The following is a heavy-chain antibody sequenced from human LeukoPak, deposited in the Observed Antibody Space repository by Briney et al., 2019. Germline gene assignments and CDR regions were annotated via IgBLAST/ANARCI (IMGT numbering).Heavy chain of an antibody. CDR2: INPNSDGT. CDR3: ARANMVRVVYTDY. CDR1: GYTFTGCY. J-gene: IGHJ4*02. Sequence: ASVKVSCNASGYTFTGCYMRWVRHAPGQGLEWMGWINPNSDGTNYSQKFQGRVSMTMDTAITTTYMELIMLRSDDTAVYYCARANMVRVVYTDYWGQGTLPTVSS. V-gene: IGHV1-2*02. D-gene: IGHD3-10*01.